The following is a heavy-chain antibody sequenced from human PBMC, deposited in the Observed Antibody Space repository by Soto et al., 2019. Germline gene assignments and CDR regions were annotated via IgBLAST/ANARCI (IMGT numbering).Heavy chain of an antibody. CDR2: IYKSATT. CDR1: GDSISTVDYF. D-gene: IGHD2-15*01. J-gene: IGHJ5*01. CDR3: ARGRYCLTGRCFPNWFDS. V-gene: IGHV4-30-4*01. Sequence: SETLSLTCTVSGDSISTVDYFWAWIRQPPGQALEYIGYIYKSATTYYNPSFESRVAISLDTSKSQFSLNVTSVTAADTAVYFCARGRYCLTGRCFPNWFDSWGQGTLVTVSS.